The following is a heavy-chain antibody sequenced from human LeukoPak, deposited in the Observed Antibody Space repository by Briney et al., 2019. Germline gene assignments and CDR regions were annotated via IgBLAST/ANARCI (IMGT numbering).Heavy chain of an antibody. J-gene: IGHJ4*02. CDR1: GYTFTSYY. D-gene: IGHD2-2*01. CDR2: VNPSDSST. CDR3: ARALGYCSSASCSLFDY. Sequence: ASVKVSCKASGYTFTSYYMHWVRQAPGQGLEWMGLVNPSDSSTIYSQKFQGGVTMARDTSTSTVYMELSSLRSEDTAVYYCARALGYCSSASCSLFDYWGQGTLVTVSS. V-gene: IGHV1-46*01.